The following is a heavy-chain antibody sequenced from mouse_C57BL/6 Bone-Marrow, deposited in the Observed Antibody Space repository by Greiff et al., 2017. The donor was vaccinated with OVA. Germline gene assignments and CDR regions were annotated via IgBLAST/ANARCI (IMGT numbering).Heavy chain of an antibody. CDR3: ARVVPWYFDV. V-gene: IGHV7-3*01. D-gene: IGHD1-1*01. CDR2: ISNKANGYTT. CDR1: GFTFTDYY. Sequence: EVNVVESGGGLVQPGGSLSLSCAASGFTFTDYYMSWVRQPPGKALEWLGFISNKANGYTTEYSASVKGRFTISRDNSQSILYLQMNALRAEDSATYYCARVVPWYFDVWGTGTTVTVSS. J-gene: IGHJ1*03.